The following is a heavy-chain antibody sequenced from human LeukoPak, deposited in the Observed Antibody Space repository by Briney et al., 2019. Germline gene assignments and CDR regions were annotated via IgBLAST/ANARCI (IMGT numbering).Heavy chain of an antibody. J-gene: IGHJ5*02. Sequence: GEPLKISCKGSGYSFTSYWIGWVRQMPGKGLEWMGIIYPGDSDTRYSPSFQGQVTISADKSISTAYLQWSSLKASDTAMYYCARDGSSGYYPPPHPFDPWGQGTLVTVSS. D-gene: IGHD3-22*01. CDR3: ARDGSSGYYPPPHPFDP. CDR1: GYSFTSYW. CDR2: IYPGDSDT. V-gene: IGHV5-51*01.